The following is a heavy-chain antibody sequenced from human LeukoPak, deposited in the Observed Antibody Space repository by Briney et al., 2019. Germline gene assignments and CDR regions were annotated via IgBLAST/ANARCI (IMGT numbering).Heavy chain of an antibody. CDR3: ARAANVWGSYRPSDY. CDR1: GFTFSDYY. V-gene: IGHV3-11*04. CDR2: ISSSGSTI. J-gene: IGHJ4*02. Sequence: GGSLRLSCAASGFTFSDYYMSWIRQAPGKGLEWVSYISSSGSTIYYTDSVKGRFTISRDNAKNSLYLQMNSLRAEDTAVYYCARAANVWGSYRPSDYWGQGTLVTVSS. D-gene: IGHD3-16*02.